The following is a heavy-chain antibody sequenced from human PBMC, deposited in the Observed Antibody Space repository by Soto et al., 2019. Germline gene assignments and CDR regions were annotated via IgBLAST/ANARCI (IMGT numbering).Heavy chain of an antibody. CDR2: IYYSGST. CDR1: GGSISSYC. Sequence: SEMLSLTCTVSGGSISSYCWSWIRQPPGKGLEWIGYIYYSGSTNYNPSLKSRVTISVDTSKNQFSLKLSSVTAADTAVYYCAREKRDYDILTGYSPGYFDYWGQGTLVTVSS. D-gene: IGHD3-9*01. CDR3: AREKRDYDILTGYSPGYFDY. J-gene: IGHJ4*02. V-gene: IGHV4-59*01.